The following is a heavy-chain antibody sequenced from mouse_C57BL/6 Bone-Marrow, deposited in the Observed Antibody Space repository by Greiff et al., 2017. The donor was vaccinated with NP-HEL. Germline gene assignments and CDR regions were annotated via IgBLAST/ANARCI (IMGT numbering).Heavy chain of an antibody. V-gene: IGHV7-3*01. J-gene: IGHJ4*01. Sequence: EVKLMESGGGLVQPGGSLSLSCAASGFTFTDYYMSWVRQPPGKALEWLGFIRNKANGYTTEYSASVKGRFTISRDNSQSILYLQMNALRAEDSATYYCARYISYYGYAMDYWGQGTSVTVSS. CDR3: ARYISYYGYAMDY. CDR1: GFTFTDYY. CDR2: IRNKANGYTT. D-gene: IGHD1-1*01.